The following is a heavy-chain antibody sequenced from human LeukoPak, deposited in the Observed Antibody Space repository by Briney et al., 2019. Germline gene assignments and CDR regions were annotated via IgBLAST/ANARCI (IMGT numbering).Heavy chain of an antibody. CDR1: GGSFSGYY. CDR3: ARGDGGYDSFDY. J-gene: IGHJ4*02. V-gene: IGHV4-34*01. D-gene: IGHD5-12*01. Sequence: PSETLSLTCAVYGGSFSGYYWSWIRQPPGKGLEWIGEINHSGSTNYNPSLKSRVTISVDTSKNQFSLKLSSVTAADTAVYYCARGDGGYDSFDYWGQGTLVTVSS. CDR2: INHSGST.